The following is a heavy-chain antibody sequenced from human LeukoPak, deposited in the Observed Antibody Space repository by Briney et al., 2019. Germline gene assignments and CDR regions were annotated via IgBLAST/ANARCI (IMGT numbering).Heavy chain of an antibody. CDR2: ISGDGGNT. D-gene: IGHD2-15*01. CDR3: VNGRYCSGGSCYHGGLLLDP. Sequence: GGSLRLSCAAFGFSFDDYAMHWVRQAPGKGLEWVSLISGDGGNTYYADSVKGRFTISRDNSKDSLYLQMNSLRTEDTALYYCVNGRYCSGGSCYHGGLLLDPWGQGTLVTVSS. V-gene: IGHV3-43*02. CDR1: GFSFDDYA. J-gene: IGHJ5*02.